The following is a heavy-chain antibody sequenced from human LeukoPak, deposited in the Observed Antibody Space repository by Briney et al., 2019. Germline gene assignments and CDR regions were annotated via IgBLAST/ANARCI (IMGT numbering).Heavy chain of an antibody. V-gene: IGHV1-2*02. D-gene: IGHD2-2*02. CDR3: ARDLPRRLHCSSTSCYKPQGDY. J-gene: IGHJ4*02. Sequence: ASVKVSCKASGYTFTGYYMHWVRQAPGQGLEWMGWINPNSGGTNYAQKFQGRVTMTRDTSISTAYMELSRLRSDDTAVYYCARDLPRRLHCSSTSCYKPQGDYWGQGTLVTVSS. CDR1: GYTFTGYY. CDR2: INPNSGGT.